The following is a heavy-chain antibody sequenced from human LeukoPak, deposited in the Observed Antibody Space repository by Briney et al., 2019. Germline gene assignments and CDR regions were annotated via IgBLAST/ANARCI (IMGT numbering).Heavy chain of an antibody. V-gene: IGHV3-48*01. CDR1: EFAFSTYN. J-gene: IGHJ3*02. CDR3: ARDTGSGYCSGGNCRAAFDI. D-gene: IGHD2-15*01. CDR2: ISTGSSTT. Sequence: GGSLRLSCAASEFAFSTYNMNWVRQAPGKGLEWVSYISTGSSTTYYADSVKGRFTISRDNSKNTLLLQMNSLRVEDTAVYFCARDTGSGYCSGGNCRAAFDIWGQGTMVTVSS.